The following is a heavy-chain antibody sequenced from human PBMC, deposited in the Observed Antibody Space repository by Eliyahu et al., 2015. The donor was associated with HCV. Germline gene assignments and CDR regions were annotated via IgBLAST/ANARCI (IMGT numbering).Heavy chain of an antibody. D-gene: IGHD3-10*01. CDR1: GGSFSGYY. CDR3: ARESLPTYYYGSGSYPPSHFDY. Sequence: QVQLQQWGAGLLKPSETLSLTCAVYGGSFSGYYWSWIRQPPGKGLEWIGEINHSGSTNYNPSLKSRVTISVDTSKNQFSLKLSSVTAADTAVYYCARESLPTYYYGSGSYPPSHFDYWGQGTLVTVSS. CDR2: INHSGST. V-gene: IGHV4-34*01. J-gene: IGHJ4*02.